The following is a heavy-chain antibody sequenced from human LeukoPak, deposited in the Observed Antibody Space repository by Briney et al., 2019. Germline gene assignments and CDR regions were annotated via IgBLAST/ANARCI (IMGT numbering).Heavy chain of an antibody. Sequence: GGSLRLSCAASGFTFSSYGMYWVRQAPGKGLEWVAVISYDGSNKYYADSVKGRFTISRDNSKNTLYLQMNSLRAEDTAVYYCAKILPDTVTADYWGQGTLVTVSS. CDR1: GFTFSSYG. J-gene: IGHJ4*02. V-gene: IGHV3-30*18. D-gene: IGHD4-11*01. CDR3: AKILPDTVTADY. CDR2: ISYDGSNK.